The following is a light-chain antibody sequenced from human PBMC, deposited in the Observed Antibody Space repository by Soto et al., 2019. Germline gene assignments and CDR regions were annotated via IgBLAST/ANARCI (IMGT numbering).Light chain of an antibody. J-gene: IGLJ3*02. V-gene: IGLV1-40*01. Sequence: QSVLTQPPSVSGAPGQTVTISCSGTSSNFGAGYDAHWYQQLPGTAPKLLIYANSNRPSGVPDRFSGSKSGTSASLAITGLQAEDGADYYCQSYDNSLSGSRVFGGGTKLTVL. CDR1: SSNFGAGYD. CDR3: QSYDNSLSGSRV. CDR2: ANS.